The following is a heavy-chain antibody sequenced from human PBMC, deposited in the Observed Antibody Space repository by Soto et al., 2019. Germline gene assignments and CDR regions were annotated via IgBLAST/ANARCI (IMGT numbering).Heavy chain of an antibody. D-gene: IGHD3-10*01. Sequence: QVQLVESGGGVVQPGRSLRLSCAASGFTFSNYGMHWVRQAPGKGLEWVAFILYDGSDKYFADSVKGRFTISRDNSKNTLDLQMNSLRAEDTAVYYCAKDRIVMIRGDMNYYGMDVWGQGTTVTVSS. CDR2: ILYDGSDK. CDR3: AKDRIVMIRGDMNYYGMDV. J-gene: IGHJ6*02. CDR1: GFTFSNYG. V-gene: IGHV3-30*18.